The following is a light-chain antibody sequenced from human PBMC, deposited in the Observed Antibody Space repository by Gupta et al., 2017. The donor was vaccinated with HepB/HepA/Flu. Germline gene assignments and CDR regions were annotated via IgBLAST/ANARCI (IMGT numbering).Light chain of an antibody. CDR2: AAS. CDR3: QQDNSPHS. J-gene: IGKJ4*01. V-gene: IGKV1-12*01. Sequence: DIQMTQSPSSVSASVGDRVTITCRASQDISTWLAWYQQKPGKAPKVLIYAASSLQSGVPSRFSGSGSGTDFILTINSLQPEDFATYYLQQDNSPHSFGGGTKVEI. CDR1: QDISTW.